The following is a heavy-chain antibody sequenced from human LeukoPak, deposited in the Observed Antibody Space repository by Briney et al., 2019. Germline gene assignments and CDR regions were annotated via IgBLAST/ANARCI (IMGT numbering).Heavy chain of an antibody. CDR3: AKVYSSSWYSHFDY. J-gene: IGHJ4*02. Sequence: GGSLRLSCAASGFTFSSYAMSWVRQAPGKGLEWVSAISGSGASTYYADSVKGRFTISRDNSKNTLYLQMNSLSAEDTAVYYCAKVYSSSWYSHFDYWGQGTLVTVSS. V-gene: IGHV3-23*01. CDR2: ISGSGAST. CDR1: GFTFSSYA. D-gene: IGHD6-13*01.